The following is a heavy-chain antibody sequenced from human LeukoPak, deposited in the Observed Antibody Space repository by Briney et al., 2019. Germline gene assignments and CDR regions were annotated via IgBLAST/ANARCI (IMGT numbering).Heavy chain of an antibody. V-gene: IGHV1-2*02. J-gene: IGHJ5*02. D-gene: IGHD6-19*01. Sequence: ASVKVSCKASGYTFTGYYMHWVRQAPGQGLEWMGWINPNSGGTNYAQKFQGRVTMTRDTSISTAYMELSRLRSDDTAVYYCARDREAVAGPNWFDPWGQGTLVTVSS. CDR2: INPNSGGT. CDR1: GYTFTGYY. CDR3: ARDREAVAGPNWFDP.